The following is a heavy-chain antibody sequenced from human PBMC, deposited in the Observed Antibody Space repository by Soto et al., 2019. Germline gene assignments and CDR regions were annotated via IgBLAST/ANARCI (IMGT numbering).Heavy chain of an antibody. CDR2: IYYSGGT. Sequence: PSETLSLTCTVSGGSISSGGYYWSWIRQHPGKGLEWIGYIYYSGGTYYNPSLKSRVTISVDTSKNQFSLKLSSVTAADTAVYYCARGPYFYQLLLRDYYYYYMDVWGKGTTVTVSS. CDR1: GGSISSGGYY. J-gene: IGHJ6*03. D-gene: IGHD2-2*01. V-gene: IGHV4-31*03. CDR3: ARGPYFYQLLLRDYYYYYMDV.